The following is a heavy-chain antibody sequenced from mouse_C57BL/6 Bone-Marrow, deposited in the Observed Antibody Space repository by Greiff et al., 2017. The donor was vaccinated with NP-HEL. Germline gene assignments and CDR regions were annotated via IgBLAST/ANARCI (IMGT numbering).Heavy chain of an antibody. J-gene: IGHJ3*01. CDR2: IDPSDSYT. V-gene: IGHV1-69*01. Sequence: QVQLQQPGAELVMPGASVKLSCKASGYTFTSYWMHWVKQRPGQGLEWIGEIDPSDSYTNYNQKFKGKSTLTVDKSSSTAYMQLSSLTSEDSAVYDCARAGDYAWFAYWGQGTLVTVSA. CDR1: GYTFTSYW. D-gene: IGHD2-4*01. CDR3: ARAGDYAWFAY.